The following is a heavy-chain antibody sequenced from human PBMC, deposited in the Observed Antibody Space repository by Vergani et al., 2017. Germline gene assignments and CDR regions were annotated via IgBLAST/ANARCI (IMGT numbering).Heavy chain of an antibody. V-gene: IGHV1-46*01. CDR3: ARRGCSGGSCYLSSSNYGMDV. J-gene: IGHJ6*02. D-gene: IGHD2-15*01. CDR2: INPSGGST. Sequence: QVQLVQSGAEVKKPGASVKVSCKASGYTFTSYYMHWVRQAPGQGLEWMGIINPSGGSTSYAQKFQGRVTMTRDTSTSTVDMELSSLRSEDTAVYYCARRGCSGGSCYLSSSNYGMDVWGQGTTVTVSS. CDR1: GYTFTSYY.